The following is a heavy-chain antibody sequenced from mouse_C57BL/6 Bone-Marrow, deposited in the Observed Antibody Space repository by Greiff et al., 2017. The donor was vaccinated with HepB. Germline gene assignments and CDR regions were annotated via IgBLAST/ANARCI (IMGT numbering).Heavy chain of an antibody. CDR2: IYPGGGYT. J-gene: IGHJ4*01. Sequence: LVESGAELVRPGTSVKMSCKASGYTFTNYWIGWAKQRPGHGLEWIGDIYPGGGYTNYNEKFKGKATLTADKSSSTAYMQFSSLTSEDSAIYYCARSGYYYAMDYWGQGTSVTVSS. CDR1: GYTFTNYW. V-gene: IGHV1-63*01. D-gene: IGHD3-2*02. CDR3: ARSGYYYAMDY.